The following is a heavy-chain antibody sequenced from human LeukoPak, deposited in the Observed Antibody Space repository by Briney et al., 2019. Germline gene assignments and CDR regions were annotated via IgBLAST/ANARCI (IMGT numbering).Heavy chain of an antibody. Sequence: SVKVSCKASGYTFTSYGISWVRQATGQGLEWMGGIIPIFGTANSAQKFQGRDTITTDESTSTAYMELSSLRPDDTAVYYCARVASSSGPYYYYYYMDVWGKGTTVTVSS. V-gene: IGHV1-69*05. CDR2: IIPIFGTA. D-gene: IGHD6-6*01. CDR3: ARVASSSGPYYYYYYMDV. CDR1: GYTFTSYG. J-gene: IGHJ6*03.